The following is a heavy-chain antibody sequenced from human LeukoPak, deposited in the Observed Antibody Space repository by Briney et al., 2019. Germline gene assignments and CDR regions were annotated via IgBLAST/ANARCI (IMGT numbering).Heavy chain of an antibody. J-gene: IGHJ6*03. Sequence: ETLSLTCAVSGGSISSSNWWSWVRQPPGKGLEWVANIKQDGSEKYYVDSVKGRFTISRDNAKNSLYLQMNSLRAEDTAVYYCARGPIYIGYQLTGYYYMDVWGKGTTVTVSS. D-gene: IGHD2-2*01. CDR1: GGSISSSNW. V-gene: IGHV3-7*03. CDR3: ARGPIYIGYQLTGYYYMDV. CDR2: IKQDGSEK.